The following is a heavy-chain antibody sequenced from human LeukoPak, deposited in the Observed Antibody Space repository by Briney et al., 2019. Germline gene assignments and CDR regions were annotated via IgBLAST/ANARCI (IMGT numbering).Heavy chain of an antibody. V-gene: IGHV3-69-1*01. D-gene: IGHD2/OR15-2a*01. CDR1: GFTSFNFP. CDR2: IRSDGTI. Sequence: GGSLRPSCEASGFTSFNFPMNWVRKAPGKGLEWVSHIRSDGTITYADSVKGRFTISRDDAKTSVYLQMNSLRDEDTAMYYCARDNIWAFDIWGQGTMVTVSS. CDR3: ARDNIWAFDI. J-gene: IGHJ3*02.